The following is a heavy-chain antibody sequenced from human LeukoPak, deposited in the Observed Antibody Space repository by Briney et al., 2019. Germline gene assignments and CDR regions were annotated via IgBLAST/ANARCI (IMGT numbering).Heavy chain of an antibody. D-gene: IGHD3-22*01. Sequence: PGGSLRLSCAASGFSFSQYAMHWVRQAPGKGLEWVAIVSNDGNQKKYSDSVWDRFAVSRDNSENTVYLQMNNLRLEDTALYYCAKDRPNYYETSGPLEGDALDIWGQGTTVIVPS. J-gene: IGHJ3*02. V-gene: IGHV3-30*18. CDR1: GFSFSQYA. CDR2: VSNDGNQK. CDR3: AKDRPNYYETSGPLEGDALDI.